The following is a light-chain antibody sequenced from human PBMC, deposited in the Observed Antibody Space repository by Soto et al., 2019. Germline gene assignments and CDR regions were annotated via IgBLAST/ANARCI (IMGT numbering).Light chain of an antibody. CDR1: QSVRSSY. CDR2: GAS. J-gene: IGKJ2*01. Sequence: EIVLTQSTGTLSLSPGERATLSCRASQSVRSSYLAWYQQKPGQAPRLLIYGASSRATGIPDRFSGSGSGTDFTLTISRLEPEDFAVYYCQQYGSSPLYTFGQGTKLEIK. CDR3: QQYGSSPLYT. V-gene: IGKV3-20*01.